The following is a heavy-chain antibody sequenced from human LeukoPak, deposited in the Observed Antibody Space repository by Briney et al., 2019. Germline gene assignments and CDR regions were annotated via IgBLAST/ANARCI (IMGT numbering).Heavy chain of an antibody. Sequence: GGSLRLSCAASGFTFSSYAMNWVRQASGTGLEWVSAISGSDVSTYYADSVKGRFTISRDNSKSTLYLQMNSLRAEDTAVYYCARDLDRVRIPPNWFGPWGQGTLVTVSS. J-gene: IGHJ5*02. D-gene: IGHD3/OR15-3a*01. V-gene: IGHV3-23*01. CDR2: ISGSDVST. CDR1: GFTFSSYA. CDR3: ARDLDRVRIPPNWFGP.